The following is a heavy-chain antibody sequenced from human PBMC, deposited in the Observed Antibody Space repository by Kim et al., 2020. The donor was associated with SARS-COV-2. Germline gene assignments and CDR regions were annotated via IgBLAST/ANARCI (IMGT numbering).Heavy chain of an antibody. V-gene: IGHV3-7*01. CDR2: AT. CDR3: ARDYGRSFDL. J-gene: IGHJ4*02. D-gene: IGHD4-17*01. Sequence: ATYLVDSVGGRFTISRDNAKNSLSLQMDSLRGEDTAVYYCARDYGRSFDLWGQGTLVTVSS.